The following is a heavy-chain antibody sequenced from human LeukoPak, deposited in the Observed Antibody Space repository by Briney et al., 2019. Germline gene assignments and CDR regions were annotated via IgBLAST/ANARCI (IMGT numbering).Heavy chain of an antibody. CDR3: ARQVGDGYNFYAFDI. Sequence: SETLSLTCTVSGGSISSYYWNWIRQPPGKGLEWIGYIYYSGSTNYNPSLKSRVTISVDTSKNQFSLKLSSVTAADTAVYYCARQVGDGYNFYAFDIWGQGTMVTVSS. V-gene: IGHV4-59*01. CDR1: GGSISSYY. D-gene: IGHD5-24*01. J-gene: IGHJ3*02. CDR2: IYYSGST.